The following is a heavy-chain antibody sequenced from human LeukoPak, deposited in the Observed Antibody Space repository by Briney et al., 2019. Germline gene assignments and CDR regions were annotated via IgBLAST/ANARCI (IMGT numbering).Heavy chain of an antibody. J-gene: IGHJ4*02. CDR3: ARDGGHSTDLDY. CDR2: IKQDGSER. CDR1: GFTFSRHW. D-gene: IGHD2-8*02. V-gene: IGHV3-7*01. Sequence: GWSLRLSCATSGFTFSRHWMTWVRQAPGKGPEWVANIKQDGSERYYVHSVRGRFTISRDNAMNALYLQMNSLRAEDTAVYYCARDGGHSTDLDYWGQGILVTVSS.